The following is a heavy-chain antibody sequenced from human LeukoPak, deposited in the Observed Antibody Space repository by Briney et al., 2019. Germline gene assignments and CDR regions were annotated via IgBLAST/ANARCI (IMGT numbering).Heavy chain of an antibody. CDR1: GGSISSYY. V-gene: IGHV4-4*07. Sequence: PSETLSLTCTVSGGSISSYYWSWIRQPAGKGLEWIGRIYTSGSTNYNPSLKSRVTMSVDTSKNQFSLKLSSVTAADTAVYYCARGPDIVVVPAADLNWFDPWGQGTLVTVSS. J-gene: IGHJ5*02. CDR2: IYTSGST. D-gene: IGHD2-2*01. CDR3: ARGPDIVVVPAADLNWFDP.